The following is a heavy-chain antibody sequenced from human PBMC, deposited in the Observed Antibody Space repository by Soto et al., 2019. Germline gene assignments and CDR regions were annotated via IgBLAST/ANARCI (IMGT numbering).Heavy chain of an antibody. V-gene: IGHV4-61*01. J-gene: IGHJ4*02. CDR3: ARGHYSGSYSDY. CDR2: IYYSGST. D-gene: IGHD1-26*01. CDR1: GGSVSSGSYY. Sequence: QVQLQESGPGLVKPSETLSLTCTVSGGSVSSGSYYWSWIRQPPGKGLEWIGYIYYSGSTNYNPSLKSRVTISVDTSKNKFSLKLSSVTAADTAVYYCARGHYSGSYSDYWGQGTLVTVSS.